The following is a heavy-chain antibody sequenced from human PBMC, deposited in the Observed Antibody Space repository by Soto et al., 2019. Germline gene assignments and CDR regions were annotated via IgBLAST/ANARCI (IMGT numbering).Heavy chain of an antibody. V-gene: IGHV1-18*01. CDR1: GYPFTHYG. CDR3: ARDQSFDRSYYYGIDV. D-gene: IGHD3-22*01. CDR2: ISPFNGNT. J-gene: IGHJ6*02. Sequence: GASVKVSCKSSGYPFTHYGITWVRQAPGQGLEWMGWISPFNGNTNYGQMLQGRVTLTTDTPTSTVHMELRSLRSDDTAVYYCARDQSFDRSYYYGIDVWGQGTTVTVSS.